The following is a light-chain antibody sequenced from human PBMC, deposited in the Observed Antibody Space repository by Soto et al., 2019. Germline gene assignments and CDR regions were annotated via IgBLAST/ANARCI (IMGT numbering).Light chain of an antibody. CDR2: GAS. V-gene: IGKV3-15*01. Sequence: IVMTQSPATLSLSPWEGSGLSCRGSQSVSSNLAWYQQKPGQAPRLLIYGASTRATGAPARFSGSGSGTEFTLTISSLQSEDLAVYYCQQYNNWPPWTFGQGTKVDIK. J-gene: IGKJ1*01. CDR3: QQYNNWPPWT. CDR1: QSVSSN.